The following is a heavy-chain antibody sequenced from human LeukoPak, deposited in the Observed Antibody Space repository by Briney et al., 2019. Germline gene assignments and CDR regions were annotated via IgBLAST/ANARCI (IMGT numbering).Heavy chain of an antibody. CDR2: ISGDSTYI. D-gene: IGHD1-1*01. Sequence: GGSLRLSCAASGFTFAIYSMNLVRQAPGKGLEWVSSISGDSTYIYNAGSVKGRFTISRDNAQASLYLQMISLRADDTAVNYSARVSGRLERQSDLDYWGQGTLVIVSS. CDR1: GFTFAIYS. V-gene: IGHV3-21*01. CDR3: ARVSGRLERQSDLDY. J-gene: IGHJ4*02.